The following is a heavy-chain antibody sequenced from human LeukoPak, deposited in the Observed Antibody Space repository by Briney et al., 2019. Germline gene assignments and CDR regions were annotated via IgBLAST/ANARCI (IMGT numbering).Heavy chain of an antibody. J-gene: IGHJ6*02. CDR2: ISYDGSNN. CDR3: AKAHRVLRYFDWFVDGMDV. V-gene: IGHV3-30*18. D-gene: IGHD3-9*01. Sequence: PGGSLRLSCAASGFTFSSYGMHWVRQAPGKGLEWVAVISYDGSNNYYADSVKGRFTISRDNSKNTLYLQMNSLRAEDTAVYYCAKAHRVLRYFDWFVDGMDVWGQGTTVTASS. CDR1: GFTFSSYG.